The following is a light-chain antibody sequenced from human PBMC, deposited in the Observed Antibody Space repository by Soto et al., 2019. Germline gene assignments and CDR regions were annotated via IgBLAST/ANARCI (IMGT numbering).Light chain of an antibody. CDR1: QSVSSY. Sequence: EIVLTQSPATLSLSPGERATLSCRASQSVSSYLAWYQQKPGQAPRLLIYDASNRVTGIPARFSGSGSGTDFTLTISSLEPEDFAVYYCQQRSNWPGTFGQGTKVEIK. CDR3: QQRSNWPGT. CDR2: DAS. V-gene: IGKV3-11*01. J-gene: IGKJ1*01.